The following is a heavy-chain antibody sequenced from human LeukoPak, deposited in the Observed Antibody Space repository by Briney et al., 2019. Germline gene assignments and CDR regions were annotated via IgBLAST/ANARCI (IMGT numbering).Heavy chain of an antibody. V-gene: IGHV3-11*04. D-gene: IGHD6-13*01. Sequence: GGSLRLSCAASGFTFSDYYMSWIRQAPGKGLEWVSYISSSGSTIYYADSVKGRFTISRDNAKNSLYLQMNSLRAEDTAVYYCARDQHFSSSWYSGGFDYWGQGTLVTVSS. J-gene: IGHJ4*02. CDR2: ISSSGSTI. CDR1: GFTFSDYY. CDR3: ARDQHFSSSWYSGGFDY.